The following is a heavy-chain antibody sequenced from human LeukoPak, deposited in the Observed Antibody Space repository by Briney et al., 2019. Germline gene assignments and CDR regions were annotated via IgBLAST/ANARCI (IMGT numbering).Heavy chain of an antibody. V-gene: IGHV3-74*01. J-gene: IGHJ4*02. CDR1: GFTFSSYR. CDR3: ARGGVTRGPYYFDY. CDR2: INSNKSST. Sequence: GGSLRLSCAASGFTFSSYRMHWVRQAPGKGLEWVSRINSNKSSTSYADSVKGRFTISRDNAKNTLYLQINSLRAEDTAVYYCARGGVTRGPYYFDYWGQGTLVSVSS. D-gene: IGHD2-21*02.